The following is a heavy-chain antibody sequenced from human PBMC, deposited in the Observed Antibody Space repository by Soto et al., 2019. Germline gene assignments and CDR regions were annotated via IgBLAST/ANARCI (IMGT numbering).Heavy chain of an antibody. J-gene: IGHJ5*02. Sequence: QVHLVQSGAEMKKPGASVKVSCKASGVIFIKSAFSWVRQAPGQGLEWMGGIIPFFNTSNYSQGFRGRVTITADATTRTVDMEVGSLRSDDTAVYYCAKEGSQGEWLDPWGPGTLVTVSS. D-gene: IGHD3-10*01. CDR1: GVIFIKSA. CDR2: IIPFFNTS. CDR3: AKEGSQGEWLDP. V-gene: IGHV1-69*01.